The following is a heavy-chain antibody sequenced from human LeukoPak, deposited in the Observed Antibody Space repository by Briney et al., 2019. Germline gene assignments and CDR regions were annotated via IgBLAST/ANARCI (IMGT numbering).Heavy chain of an antibody. CDR3: ARGGRWELPRPYAFDI. CDR1: AYTFTSYG. Sequence: GASVKVSCKASAYTFTSYGISWVRQAPGQGLEWMGWISVYNGHTNYAQNLQGRVTMTTDTSTSTAYMELRSLRSDDTAVYYCARGGRWELPRPYAFDIWGQGTMATVSS. CDR2: ISVYNGHT. J-gene: IGHJ3*02. V-gene: IGHV1-18*01. D-gene: IGHD1-26*01.